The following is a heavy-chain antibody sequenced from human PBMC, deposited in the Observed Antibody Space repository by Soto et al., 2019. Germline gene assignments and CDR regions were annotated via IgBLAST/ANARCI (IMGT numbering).Heavy chain of an antibody. CDR3: ARGSRRDFWSVYGLDY. Sequence: GASVKVSCKASGYTFTSYDINWVRQATGQGLEWMGWMNPNSSNTGYAQKFQGRVTMTRNTSISTAYMELSSLRSEDTAVYYCARGSRRDFWSVYGLDYWGQGTLVTVSS. CDR2: MNPNSSNT. J-gene: IGHJ4*02. V-gene: IGHV1-8*01. CDR1: GYTFTSYD. D-gene: IGHD3-3*01.